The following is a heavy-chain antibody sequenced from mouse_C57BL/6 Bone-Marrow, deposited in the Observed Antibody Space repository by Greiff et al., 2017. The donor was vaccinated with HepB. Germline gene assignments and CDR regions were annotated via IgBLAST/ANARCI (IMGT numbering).Heavy chain of an antibody. V-gene: IGHV1-19*01. D-gene: IGHD3-2*02. CDR3: ARRDSSGYFDY. CDR1: GYTFTDYY. Sequence: EVQLQQSGPVLVKPGASVKMSCKASGYTFTDYYMNWVKQSHGKSLEWIGVINPHNGGTSYNQKFKGKATLTVDKSSSTAYMELNSLTSEDSAVYYCARRDSSGYFDYWGQVTTLTVSS. J-gene: IGHJ2*01. CDR2: INPHNGGT.